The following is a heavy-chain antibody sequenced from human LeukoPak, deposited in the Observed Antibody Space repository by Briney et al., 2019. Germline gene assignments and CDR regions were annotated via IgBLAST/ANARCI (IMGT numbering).Heavy chain of an antibody. D-gene: IGHD3-3*02. J-gene: IGHJ4*02. V-gene: IGHV4-34*01. CDR3: ARASASNNFDY. CDR2: IYHSGST. CDR1: GGSFSGYY. Sequence: SETLSLTCAVYGGSFSGYYWSWIRQPPGKGLEWIGEIYHSGSTNYNPSLKSRVTISVDKSKNQFSLKLSSVTAADTAVYYCARASASNNFDYWGQGTLVTVSS.